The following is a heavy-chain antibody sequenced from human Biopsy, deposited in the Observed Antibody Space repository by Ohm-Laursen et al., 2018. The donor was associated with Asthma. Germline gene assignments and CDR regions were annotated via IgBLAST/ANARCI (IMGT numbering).Heavy chain of an antibody. CDR2: INSVFGTT. CDR1: GGTFNTYV. V-gene: IGHV1-69*13. J-gene: IGHJ4*02. Sequence: SVKASCKSLGGTFNTYVIGWVRQAPGQGLEWMGGINSVFGTTTYPQKFQDRVTITADDSTSTVYMELSSLRSKDTAVYYCARKAGSCISRTCYSLDFWGQGTLVTVSS. D-gene: IGHD2-2*01. CDR3: ARKAGSCISRTCYSLDF.